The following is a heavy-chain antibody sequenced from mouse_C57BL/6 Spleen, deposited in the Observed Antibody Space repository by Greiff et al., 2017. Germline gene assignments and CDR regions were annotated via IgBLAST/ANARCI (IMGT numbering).Heavy chain of an antibody. CDR2: INPNNGGT. CDR3: ARRALFDYGSSLYFDY. V-gene: IGHV1-18*01. D-gene: IGHD1-1*01. J-gene: IGHJ2*01. Sequence: EVQLQQSGPELVKPGASVTIPCKASGYTFTDYNLAWVKQSHGKSLEWIGDINPNNGGTIYNQKFKGKATLTVDKSSSTAYMELRSLTSEDTAVYYCARRALFDYGSSLYFDYWRQGTTLTVSS. CDR1: GYTFTDYN.